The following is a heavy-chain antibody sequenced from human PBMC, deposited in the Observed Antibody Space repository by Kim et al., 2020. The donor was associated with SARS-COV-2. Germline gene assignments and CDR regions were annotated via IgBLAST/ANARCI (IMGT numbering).Heavy chain of an antibody. D-gene: IGHD2-2*02. CDR2: ISSSGNII. V-gene: IGHV3-48*03. CDR3: ARLGCSSTSCYMRRDYFDF. Sequence: GGSLRLSCAASGFTFSSYEMNWVRQAPGKGLEWVSYISSSGNIIFYADSVKGRFTISRDNAKNSLYLQMNSLRAEDTAVYYCARLGCSSTSCYMRRDYFDFWGQGTRDTVSS. CDR1: GFTFSSYE. J-gene: IGHJ4*02.